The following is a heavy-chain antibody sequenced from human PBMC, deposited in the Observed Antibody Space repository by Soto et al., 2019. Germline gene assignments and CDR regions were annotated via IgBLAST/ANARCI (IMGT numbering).Heavy chain of an antibody. Sequence: QVHLVESGGGVVQPGRSLRLSCAASGFTFDNYGMLWVRQAPGKGLEWVALISYDDSYKYYTDSVRGRFTISSDNSKNMVFLQMNSLKGDDKAVYYCAGRDYGDSLDYCGQGTLVTVSS. CDR1: GFTFDNYG. D-gene: IGHD4-17*01. J-gene: IGHJ4*02. V-gene: IGHV3-33*01. CDR3: AGRDYGDSLDY. CDR2: ISYDDSYK.